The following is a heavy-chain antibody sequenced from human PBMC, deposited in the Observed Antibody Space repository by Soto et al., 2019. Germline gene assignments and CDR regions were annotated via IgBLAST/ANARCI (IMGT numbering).Heavy chain of an antibody. J-gene: IGHJ6*02. CDR1: GFTVSSNY. CDR2: IYSGGST. V-gene: IGHV3-53*01. Sequence: PGGSLRLSCAASGFTVSSNYMSWVRQAPGKGLEWVSVIYSGGSTYYADSVKGRFTISRDNSKNTLYLQMNSLRAEDTAVYYCAREAMVVAASTPGLYYYYGMDVWGQGTTVTVSS. CDR3: AREAMVVAASTPGLYYYYGMDV. D-gene: IGHD2-15*01.